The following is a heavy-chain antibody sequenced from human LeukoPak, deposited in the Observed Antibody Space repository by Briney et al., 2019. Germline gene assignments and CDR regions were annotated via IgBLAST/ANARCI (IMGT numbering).Heavy chain of an antibody. D-gene: IGHD6-13*01. J-gene: IGHJ5*02. CDR2: IYSGGST. CDR1: GFTVSSNY. Sequence: GGSLRLSCAASGFTVSSNYMSWVRQAPGKGLEWVSVIYSGGSTYYAGSVKGRFTISRDNSKDTLYLQMNSLRAEDTAVYYCARGFYSSSWPNWFDPWGQGTLVTVSS. CDR3: ARGFYSSSWPNWFDP. V-gene: IGHV3-66*01.